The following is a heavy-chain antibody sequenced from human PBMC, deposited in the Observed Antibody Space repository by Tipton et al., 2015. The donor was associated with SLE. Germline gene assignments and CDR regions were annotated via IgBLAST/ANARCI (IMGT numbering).Heavy chain of an antibody. V-gene: IGHV3-30*18. D-gene: IGHD3-3*01. Sequence: SLRLSCAASGFTFSSYAMHWVRQAPGKGLEWVAVIWYHGSIQYYADSVKGRFTISRDNSKNTLYLQMNSLRVEDAAVYYCAKQGGGAYYTGRYYGLDVWGQGTTVTVSS. CDR2: IWYHGSIQ. CDR1: GFTFSSYA. CDR3: AKQGGGAYYTGRYYGLDV. J-gene: IGHJ6*02.